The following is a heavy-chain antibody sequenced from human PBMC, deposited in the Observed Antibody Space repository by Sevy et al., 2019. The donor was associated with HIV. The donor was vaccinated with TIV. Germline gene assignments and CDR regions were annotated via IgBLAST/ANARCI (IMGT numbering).Heavy chain of an antibody. CDR2: ISYDGSNK. CDR1: GFTFSTYA. J-gene: IGHJ4*02. Sequence: VGSLRLSCAASGFTFSTYAMHWVRQAPGKGLEWVAVISYDGSNKYYADSVKGRFTIPRDNSKNTLYLQMNSLRAEDTAVYYCASDIPTPLAAAGNPFDYWGQGTLVTVSS. CDR3: ASDIPTPLAAAGNPFDY. V-gene: IGHV3-30-3*01. D-gene: IGHD6-13*01.